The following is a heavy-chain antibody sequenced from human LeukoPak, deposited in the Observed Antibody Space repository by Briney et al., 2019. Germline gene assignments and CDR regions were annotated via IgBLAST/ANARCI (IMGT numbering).Heavy chain of an antibody. Sequence: HPGGSLRLSCATSGFTFRNHGMHWVRQAPGKGLEWVAFIRYDELQDYYADSVRGRFTISRDNSKSALYLQMGSLRPEDTAMYYCVRDFSNYVAFFDSWGQGTLVTVSS. J-gene: IGHJ4*02. V-gene: IGHV3-30*02. D-gene: IGHD4-11*01. CDR3: VRDFSNYVAFFDS. CDR2: IRYDELQD. CDR1: GFTFRNHG.